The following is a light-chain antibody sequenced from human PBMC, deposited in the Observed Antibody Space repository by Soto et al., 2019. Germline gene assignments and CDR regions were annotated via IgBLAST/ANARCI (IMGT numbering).Light chain of an antibody. J-gene: IGKJ1*01. CDR1: ESISSNF. CDR2: GAS. Sequence: EIVLTQSPGTLSLSPGEGATLSCRASESISSNFLAWYQQKRGQAPRLLIHGASNRATGIPDRFSGSGSGTDFTLTINRQEAEEFAVYYCQQYSGSHRTFGQGTKVEVK. CDR3: QQYSGSHRT. V-gene: IGKV3-20*01.